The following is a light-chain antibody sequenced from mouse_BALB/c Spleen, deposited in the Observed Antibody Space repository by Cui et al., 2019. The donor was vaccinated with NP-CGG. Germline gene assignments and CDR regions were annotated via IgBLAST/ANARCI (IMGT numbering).Light chain of an antibody. CDR1: TGAVTTNNY. CDR3: ALWYSNHWV. V-gene: IGLV1*01. CDR2: GTK. Sequence: HAVLTQECALTPSPGETVTLTCRSSTGAVTTNNYANWVQEKPDHLFTGLIGGTKNRAPGVPARFSGSLIGDKAALTITGAQTEDEAIYFCALWYSNHWVFGGGTKLTVL. J-gene: IGLJ1*01.